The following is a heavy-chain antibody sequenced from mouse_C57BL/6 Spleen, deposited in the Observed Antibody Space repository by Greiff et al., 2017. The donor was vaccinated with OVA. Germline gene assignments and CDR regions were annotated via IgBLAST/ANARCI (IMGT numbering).Heavy chain of an antibody. CDR3: AREGNSDYDGRYYYAMDY. CDR2: INPSNGGT. J-gene: IGHJ4*01. V-gene: IGHV1-53*01. CDR1: GYTFTSYW. Sequence: QVQLQQPGTELVKPGASVKLSCKASGYTFTSYWMHWVKQRPGQGLEWIGNINPSNGGTNYNEKFKSKATLTVDKSSSTAYMQLSSLTSEDSAVYYCAREGNSDYDGRYYYAMDYWGQGTSVTVSS. D-gene: IGHD2-4*01.